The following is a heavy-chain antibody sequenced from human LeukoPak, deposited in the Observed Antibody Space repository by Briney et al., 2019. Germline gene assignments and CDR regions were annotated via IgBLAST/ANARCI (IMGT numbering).Heavy chain of an antibody. CDR1: GGTFSSYT. CDR3: ATHYGSGSGNPYYYYMDV. V-gene: IGHV1-69*02. Sequence: SVKVSCKASGGTFSSYTISWVRQAPGQGLEWMGRIIPILGIANYAQKFQGRVTITADKSTSTAYMELSILRSEDTAVYYCATHYGSGSGNPYYYYMDVWGKGTTVTVSS. D-gene: IGHD3-10*01. J-gene: IGHJ6*03. CDR2: IIPILGIA.